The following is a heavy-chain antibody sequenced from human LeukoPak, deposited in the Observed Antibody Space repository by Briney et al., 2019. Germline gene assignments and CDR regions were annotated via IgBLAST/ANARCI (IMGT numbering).Heavy chain of an antibody. V-gene: IGHV4-61*05. CDR2: IYYSGST. D-gene: IGHD6-13*01. CDR1: GGSISSSSYY. CDR3: ARRDDSSWSGFDY. Sequence: PSETLSLTCAVSGGSISSSSYYWNWIRQPPGKGLEWIGYIYYSGSTNYNPSLTSRVTMSLDTSKNQFSLNLSSVTAADTAVYYCARRDDSSWSGFDYWGQGTLVTVSS. J-gene: IGHJ4*02.